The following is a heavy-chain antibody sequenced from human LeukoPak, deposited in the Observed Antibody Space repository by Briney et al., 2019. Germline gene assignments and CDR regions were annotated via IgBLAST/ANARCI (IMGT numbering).Heavy chain of an antibody. V-gene: IGHV3-23*01. Sequence: PGGSLRLSCAASGFTFSSYAMSWVRQVPGKGLEWVSAISGSGGSTYYADSVKGRFTITRDNSKNTLYLQMNSLRAEDTAVYYCAKRGTGDAVVILWFGELSSDYYYYGMDVWGQGTTVTVSS. CDR3: AKRGTGDAVVILWFGELSSDYYYYGMDV. CDR2: ISGSGGST. D-gene: IGHD3-10*01. J-gene: IGHJ6*02. CDR1: GFTFSSYA.